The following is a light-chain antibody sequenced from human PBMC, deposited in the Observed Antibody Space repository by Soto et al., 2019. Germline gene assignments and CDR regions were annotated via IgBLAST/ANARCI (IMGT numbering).Light chain of an antibody. CDR2: AAS. Sequence: IQLTQSPFSLSASVGDRVTITCRASQGISSYLAWYQEKPGKXXKXXIYAASTLQSGVPSRFSGSGSGTDFTLTISSLQPEDFATYYCQQLNSYPITFGQGTRLENK. V-gene: IGKV1-9*01. CDR1: QGISSY. CDR3: QQLNSYPIT. J-gene: IGKJ5*01.